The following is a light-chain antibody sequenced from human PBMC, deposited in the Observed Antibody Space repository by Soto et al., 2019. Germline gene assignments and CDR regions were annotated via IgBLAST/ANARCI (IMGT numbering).Light chain of an antibody. CDR1: SSDVGAYNY. Sequence: QSALTQPASVSGSPGQSITISCTGTSSDVGAYNYVSWYQQHPGKAPKLMIYEVGYRPSGVSHRFSGSKSGNTASLTISGLQAEDEADYYCSSYTSSNTLYVFGSGPKLTVL. CDR2: EVG. J-gene: IGLJ1*01. CDR3: SSYTSSNTLYV. V-gene: IGLV2-14*01.